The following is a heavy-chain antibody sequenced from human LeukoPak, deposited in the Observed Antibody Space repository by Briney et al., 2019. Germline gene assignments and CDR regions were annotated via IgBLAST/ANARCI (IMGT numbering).Heavy chain of an antibody. CDR3: ARDVVGSLDY. Sequence: GGSLRLSCAASGFTFSSYWMAWLRQAPGEGLEWGANIKGDESARHHADSVKGRFTISRDNTRNSLSLQMTNLRGDDTAVYYCARDVVGSLDYWGQGTLVTVSS. V-gene: IGHV3-7*01. D-gene: IGHD1-26*01. CDR2: IKGDESAR. CDR1: GFTFSSYW. J-gene: IGHJ4*02.